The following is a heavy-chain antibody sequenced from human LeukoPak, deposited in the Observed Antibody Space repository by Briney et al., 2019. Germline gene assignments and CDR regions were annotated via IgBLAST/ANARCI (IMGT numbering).Heavy chain of an antibody. CDR3: ARERIAAAGSIDVFDI. J-gene: IGHJ3*02. Sequence: ASVKVSCKDSGYTFSDYYMHWVRQAPGQGLEWMGRINPKSGGTSYAQKFQGRVTMTRDTSISTAYIELSRLTSDDTVVYYCARERIAAAGSIDVFDIWGQGTMVTVSS. V-gene: IGHV1-2*05. CDR1: GYTFSDYY. D-gene: IGHD6-13*01. CDR2: INPKSGGT.